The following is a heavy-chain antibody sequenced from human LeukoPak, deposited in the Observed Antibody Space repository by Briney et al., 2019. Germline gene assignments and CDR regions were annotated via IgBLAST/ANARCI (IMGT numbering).Heavy chain of an antibody. J-gene: IGHJ4*02. CDR1: GGSFSGYY. CDR3: ATLGGGSYYDFDY. CDR2: INHSGST. D-gene: IGHD1-26*01. V-gene: IGHV4-34*01. Sequence: SETLSLTCAVYGGSFSGYYWSWIRQPPGKGLEWIGEINHSGSTNYNPSLKSRVTISVDTSKNQFSLKLSSVTAADTAVYYCATLGGGSYYDFDYWGQGTLVTVSS.